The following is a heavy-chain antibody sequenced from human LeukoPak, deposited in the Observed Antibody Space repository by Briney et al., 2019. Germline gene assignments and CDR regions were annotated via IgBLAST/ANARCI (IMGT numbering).Heavy chain of an antibody. CDR2: INWNGGST. V-gene: IGHV3-20*04. D-gene: IGHD2-21*01. Sequence: GGSLRLSCAASGFTFDDYGMSWVRQAPGKGLEWVSGINWNGGSTGYADSVKGRFTISRDNAKNSLYPQMNSLRAEDTALYYCARRLAGYYMDVWGKGTTVTVSS. CDR3: ARRLAGYYMDV. CDR1: GFTFDDYG. J-gene: IGHJ6*03.